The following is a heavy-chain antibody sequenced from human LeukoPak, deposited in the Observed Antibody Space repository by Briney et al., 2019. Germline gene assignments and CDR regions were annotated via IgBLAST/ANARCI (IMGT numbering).Heavy chain of an antibody. J-gene: IGHJ5*02. CDR2: IYTSGST. Sequence: PSETLSLTCTVSGGSISSYYWSWIRQPAGKGLEWIGRIYTSGSTNYNPSLKSRVTISVDKSKNQFSLKLSSVTAADTAVYYCARGSNWNYALEFDPWGQGTLVTVPS. CDR1: GGSISSYY. D-gene: IGHD1-7*01. CDR3: ARGSNWNYALEFDP. V-gene: IGHV4-4*07.